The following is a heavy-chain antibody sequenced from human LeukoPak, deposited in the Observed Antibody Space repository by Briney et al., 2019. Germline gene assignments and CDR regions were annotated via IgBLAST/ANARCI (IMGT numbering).Heavy chain of an antibody. D-gene: IGHD3-16*02. Sequence: PSETLSLTCAVHGGSFSGYYWSWIRQPPGKGLEWIGEINHSGSTNYNPSLKSRVTISVDTSKNQFSLKLSSVTAADTAVYYCARGRIMITFGGVIVYPNWFDPWGQGTLVTVSS. CDR2: INHSGST. J-gene: IGHJ5*02. CDR1: GGSFSGYY. CDR3: ARGRIMITFGGVIVYPNWFDP. V-gene: IGHV4-34*01.